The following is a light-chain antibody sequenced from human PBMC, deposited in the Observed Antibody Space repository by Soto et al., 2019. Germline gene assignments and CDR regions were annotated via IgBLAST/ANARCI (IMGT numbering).Light chain of an antibody. J-gene: IGLJ2*01. Sequence: QSALTQPASVSGSPGQSIAISCTGTSNDIGAYRFVSWYQQHPGKAPKLIIYDVNSRPSGVSDRFSGSKSGNTASLAISGLPADDQSDYYCSSYTRSTTLVFGGGTKLTVL. V-gene: IGLV2-14*01. CDR3: SSYTRSTTLV. CDR1: SNDIGAYRF. CDR2: DVN.